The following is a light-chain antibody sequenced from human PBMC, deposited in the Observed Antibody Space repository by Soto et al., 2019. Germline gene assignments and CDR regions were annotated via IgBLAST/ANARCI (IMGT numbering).Light chain of an antibody. CDR3: QQYNSYPT. CDR1: HSISSW. V-gene: IGKV1-5*01. Sequence: DIQMTQSPSTLSASVGDRVTITCRASHSISSWLAWYLQRPGKAPKLLIYDASSLESGVPSRFSGSGSGTEFTLTISSLQPDDFATYYCQQYNSYPTFGQGTKVEIK. CDR2: DAS. J-gene: IGKJ1*01.